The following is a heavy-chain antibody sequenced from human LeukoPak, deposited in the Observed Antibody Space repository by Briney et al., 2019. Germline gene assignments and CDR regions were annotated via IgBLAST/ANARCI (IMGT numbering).Heavy chain of an antibody. D-gene: IGHD5-24*01. CDR3: AGGLRSQRWLQLGLDY. J-gene: IGHJ4*02. Sequence: SQTLSLTCAISGDSVSSNSAAWNWIRQSPSRGLEWLGRTYYRSKWYNDYAVSVKSRITINPDTSKNQFSLQLNSVTPEDTAVYYCAGGLRSQRWLQLGLDYWGQGTLVTVSS. V-gene: IGHV6-1*01. CDR1: GDSVSSNSAA. CDR2: TYYRSKWYN.